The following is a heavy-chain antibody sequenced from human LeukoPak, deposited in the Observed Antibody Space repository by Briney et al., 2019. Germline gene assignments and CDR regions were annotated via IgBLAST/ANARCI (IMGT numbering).Heavy chain of an antibody. D-gene: IGHD6-19*01. Sequence: ASVKVSCKASGYTFTSYAMHWVRQAPRQRLEWMGWINAGNGNTKYSQKFQGRVTITRDTSASTAYMELSSLRSEDTAVYYCARHSSGYGWFDPWGQGTLVTVSS. J-gene: IGHJ5*02. CDR3: ARHSSGYGWFDP. V-gene: IGHV1-3*01. CDR2: INAGNGNT. CDR1: GYTFTSYA.